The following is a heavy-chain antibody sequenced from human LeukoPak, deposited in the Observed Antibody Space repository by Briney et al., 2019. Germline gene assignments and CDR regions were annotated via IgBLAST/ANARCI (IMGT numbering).Heavy chain of an antibody. D-gene: IGHD3-16*01. V-gene: IGHV3-74*01. J-gene: IGHJ4*02. CDR1: GFTFSSYW. CDR3: ARVAPYYDYVWGSPPACFDY. CDR2: INSDGSST. Sequence: GGSLRLSCAASGFTFSSYWMHWVRHAPGKGLVRVSRINSDGSSTSYADSVKGRFTISRDNAKNTLYLQMNSLRAEDTAVYYCARVAPYYDYVWGSPPACFDYWGQGTLVTVSS.